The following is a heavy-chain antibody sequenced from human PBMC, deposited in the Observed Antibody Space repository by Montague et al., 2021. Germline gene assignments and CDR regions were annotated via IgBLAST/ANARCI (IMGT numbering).Heavy chain of an antibody. V-gene: IGHV4-61*01. J-gene: IGHJ5*02. CDR2: ICDGGSA. CDR1: GDSVRCGIYH. CDR3: AAYYYGGGGRGS. Sequence: SETLSLTCSVSGDSVRCGIYHWGWIRQSLGKGLGWIGYICDGGSATYKTSLGSRVTMSLDTSSNQFSLNLRSATAADTAVYYCAAYYYGGGGRGSWGQGTLVTVSS. D-gene: IGHD3-22*01.